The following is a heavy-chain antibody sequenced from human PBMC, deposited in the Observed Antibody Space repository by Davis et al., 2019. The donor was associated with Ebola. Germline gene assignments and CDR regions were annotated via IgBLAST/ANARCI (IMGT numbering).Heavy chain of an antibody. Sequence: GGSLSLSCAASGFTFDNFWMTWVRQAPGKGLEWVANINADGSEKYYVDSVKGRFTISRDNTKNSLYLQMNSLRAEDTAVYFCARGVAVGGFYFENWGQGTLVTVSS. J-gene: IGHJ4*02. CDR3: ARGVAVGGFYFEN. V-gene: IGHV3-7*03. D-gene: IGHD6-19*01. CDR1: GFTFDNFW. CDR2: INADGSEK.